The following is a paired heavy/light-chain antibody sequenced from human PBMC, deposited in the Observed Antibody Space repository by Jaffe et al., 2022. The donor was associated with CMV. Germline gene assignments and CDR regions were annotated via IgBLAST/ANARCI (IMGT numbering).Heavy chain of an antibody. V-gene: IGHV3-9*01. Sequence: EVQLVESGGGLVQPGRSLRLSCAASGFTFDDYAMHWVRQAPGKGLEWVSGISWNSGSIGYADSVKGRFTISRDNAKNSLYLQMNSLRAEDTALYYCAKDHGYYDSSGDPRNYYYGMDVWGQGTTVTVSS. D-gene: IGHD3-22*01. CDR2: ISWNSGSI. CDR3: AKDHGYYDSSGDPRNYYYGMDV. J-gene: IGHJ6*02. CDR1: GFTFDDYA.
Light chain of an antibody. Sequence: DIQMTQSPSSLSASVGDRVTITCRASQGIRNDLGWYQQKPGKAPKRLIYAASSLQSGVPSRFSGSGSGTEFTLTISSLQPEDFATYYCLQHNSYPLTFGQGTKLEIK. CDR2: AAS. CDR3: LQHNSYPLT. CDR1: QGIRND. V-gene: IGKV1-17*01. J-gene: IGKJ2*01.